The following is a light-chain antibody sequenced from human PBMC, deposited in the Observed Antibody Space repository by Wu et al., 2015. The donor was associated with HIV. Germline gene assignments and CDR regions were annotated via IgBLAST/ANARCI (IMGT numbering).Light chain of an antibody. CDR1: QGISNF. J-gene: IGKJ2*01. Sequence: DIQMTQSPSSLSASVGDRVTITCRASQGISNFLAWYQQKPGKPPKVLIYAASTLQSGVPSRFSGSGSGTDFTLTISSLQPEDFATYYCQQLNTLPSLVFGQGTKLGDQT. CDR3: QQLNTLPSLV. CDR2: AAS. V-gene: IGKV1-27*01.